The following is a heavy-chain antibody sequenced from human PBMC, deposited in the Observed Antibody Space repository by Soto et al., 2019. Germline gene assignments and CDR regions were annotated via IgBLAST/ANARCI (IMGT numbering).Heavy chain of an antibody. Sequence: EVQLVESGGGLVQPGGCLSVSCAASGFIFSDHYMDWVRQAPGKGPEWIGRIRNKENGNTIEYAESVKDRFIISRDNLENSLHLQMTSLRAEDTAVYYCVREPQLTSVTASDYWGQGTLVTVSS. V-gene: IGHV3-72*01. CDR2: IRNKENGNTI. J-gene: IGHJ4*02. CDR3: VREPQLTSVTASDY. CDR1: GFIFSDHY. D-gene: IGHD4-17*01.